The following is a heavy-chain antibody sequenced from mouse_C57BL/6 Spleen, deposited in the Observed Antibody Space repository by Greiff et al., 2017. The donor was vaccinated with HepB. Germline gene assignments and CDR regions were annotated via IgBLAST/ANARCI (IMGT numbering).Heavy chain of an antibody. Sequence: EVKLQESGGGLVKPGGSLKLSCAASGFTFSDYGMHWVRQAPEKGLEWVAYISSGSSTIYYADTVKGRFTISRDNAKNTLFLQMTSLRSDDTAMYYCARFYDYDGYAMDYWGQGTSLTVSS. CDR2: ISSGSSTI. CDR3: ARFYDYDGYAMDY. J-gene: IGHJ4*01. CDR1: GFTFSDYG. V-gene: IGHV5-17*01. D-gene: IGHD2-4*01.